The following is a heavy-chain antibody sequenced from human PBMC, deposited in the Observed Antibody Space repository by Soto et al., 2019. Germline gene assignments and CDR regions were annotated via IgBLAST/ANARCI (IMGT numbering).Heavy chain of an antibody. V-gene: IGHV4-39*07. J-gene: IGHJ4*02. Sequence: SETLSLTCTVSGGSISTRSSYWGWIRQPPGKGLEWIGEIYYSGSTNYNPSLKSRVTISVDTSKNQFSLKLSSVTAADTAVYYCARGRPYYDFWSVSPYLGYWRQGTQVPVSS. CDR1: GGSISTRSSY. CDR2: IYYSGST. CDR3: ARGRPYYDFWSVSPYLGY. D-gene: IGHD3-3*01.